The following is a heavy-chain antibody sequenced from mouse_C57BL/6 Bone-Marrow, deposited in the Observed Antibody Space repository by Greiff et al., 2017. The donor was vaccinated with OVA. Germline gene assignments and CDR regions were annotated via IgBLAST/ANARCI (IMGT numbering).Heavy chain of an antibody. CDR1: GFTFSDYY. J-gene: IGHJ3*01. CDR2: ISNGGGST. D-gene: IGHD1-1*02. CDR3: ARRYYPGAWFAY. Sequence: EVQGVESGGGLVQPGGSLKLSCAASGFTFSDYYMYWVRQTPEKRLEWVAYISNGGGSTYYPDTVKGRFTISRDNAKNTLYLQMSRLKSEDTAMYYCARRYYPGAWFAYWGQGTLVTVSA. V-gene: IGHV5-12*01.